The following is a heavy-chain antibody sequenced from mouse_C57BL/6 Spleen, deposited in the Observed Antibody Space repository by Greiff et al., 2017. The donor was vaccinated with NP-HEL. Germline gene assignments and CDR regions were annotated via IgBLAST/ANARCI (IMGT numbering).Heavy chain of an antibody. Sequence: EVQLQQSGPVLVKPGASVKMSCKASGYTFTDYYMNWVKQSHGKSLEWIGVINPYNGGTSYNQKFKGKATLTVDKSSSTAYMELNSLTSEDSAVYYCARREGYYEVYYYAMDYWGQGTSVTVSA. J-gene: IGHJ4*01. D-gene: IGHD2-3*01. CDR2: INPYNGGT. V-gene: IGHV1-19*01. CDR1: GYTFTDYY. CDR3: ARREGYYEVYYYAMDY.